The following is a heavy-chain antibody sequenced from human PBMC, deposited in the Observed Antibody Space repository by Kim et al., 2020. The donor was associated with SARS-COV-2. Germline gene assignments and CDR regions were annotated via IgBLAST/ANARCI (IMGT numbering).Heavy chain of an antibody. CDR2: IKQDGSEK. CDR3: AREGEVDCSGGSCHRTHVYGLGFGN. J-gene: IGHJ4*02. V-gene: IGHV3-7*03. Sequence: GGSLRLSCAASGFTFSSYWMSWVRQAPGKGLEWVANIKQDGSEKYSVDSVKGRFTISRDNAKNSLYLQMNSLGAEDTAVYYCAREGEVDCSGGSCHRTHVYGLGFGNGGQGTLVTVSS. D-gene: IGHD2-15*01. CDR1: GFTFSSYW.